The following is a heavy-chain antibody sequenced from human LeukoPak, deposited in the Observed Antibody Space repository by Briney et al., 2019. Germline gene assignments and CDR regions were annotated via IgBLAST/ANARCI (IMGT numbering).Heavy chain of an antibody. Sequence: GGSLRLSCEASGFTFSSYYMIWVRQAPGKGLEWVSYISSSSTIYYADSVKGRFTISRDNAKNSLYLQMNSLRDEDTAVYYCAREGYYDSSGYYYYPFDYWGQGTLVTVSS. J-gene: IGHJ4*02. CDR3: AREGYYDSSGYYYYPFDY. CDR2: ISSSSTI. V-gene: IGHV3-48*02. CDR1: GFTFSSYY. D-gene: IGHD3-22*01.